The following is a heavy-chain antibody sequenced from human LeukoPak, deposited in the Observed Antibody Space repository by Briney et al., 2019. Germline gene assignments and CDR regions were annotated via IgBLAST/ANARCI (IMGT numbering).Heavy chain of an antibody. D-gene: IGHD3-22*01. CDR1: GYTFTSYG. V-gene: IGHV1-18*01. Sequence: ASVKVSCKASGYTFTSYGISWVRQAPGQGLEWMGWISAYNDNTNYAQKLQGRVTMTTDTSTSTAYMELRSLRSDDTAVYYCARNKYYYDSSGPLMYYFDYWGQGTLVTVSS. CDR3: ARNKYYYDSSGPLMYYFDY. J-gene: IGHJ4*02. CDR2: ISAYNDNT.